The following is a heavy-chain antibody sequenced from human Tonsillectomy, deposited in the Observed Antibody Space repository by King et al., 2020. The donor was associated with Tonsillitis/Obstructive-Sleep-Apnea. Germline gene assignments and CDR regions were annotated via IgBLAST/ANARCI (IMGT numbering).Heavy chain of an antibody. J-gene: IGHJ4*02. CDR1: GFTFSRYG. D-gene: IGHD1-26*01. V-gene: IGHV3-33*01. CDR2: IWHDGSNK. Sequence: QLVQSGSGVVQPGRSLRLSCAASGFTFSRYGMHWVRQAPGRGLEWVAFIWHDGSNKYYADSVKGRFTISRDNSRNTLYLQMNSLRAEDTAVYYCARVGVGATWGQGTLVTVSS. CDR3: ARVGVGAT.